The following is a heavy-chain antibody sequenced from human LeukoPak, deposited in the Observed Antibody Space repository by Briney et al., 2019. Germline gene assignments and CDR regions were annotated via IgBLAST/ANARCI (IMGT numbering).Heavy chain of an antibody. D-gene: IGHD6-13*01. Sequence: GGSLRLSCAASGFTFSSYNMNWVRQTPGKGLEWVSSISSSSSFIYYADSVKGRFTISRDNAKNSLYLQMNSLRAEGTAVYYCARDVLIAADGVIRLDAFDIWGQGTVVTVSS. CDR1: GFTFSSYN. J-gene: IGHJ3*02. V-gene: IGHV3-21*01. CDR2: ISSSSSFI. CDR3: ARDVLIAADGVIRLDAFDI.